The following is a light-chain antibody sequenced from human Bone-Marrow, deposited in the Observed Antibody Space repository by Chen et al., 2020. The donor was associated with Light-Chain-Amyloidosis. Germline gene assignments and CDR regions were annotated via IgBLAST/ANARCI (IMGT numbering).Light chain of an antibody. CDR3: QGWDRSSDRPV. CDR2: DDS. Sequence: SYVLTQPSSVSVAPGQTATIPCEGNNIASTSLHWYQQTPGQAPLLVVYDDSHRPSGIPERLSGSNSGNTATLTNSRVEAEDEADYYCQGWDRSSDRPVFGGGTKLTIL. V-gene: IGLV3-21*02. J-gene: IGLJ3*02. CDR1: NIASTS.